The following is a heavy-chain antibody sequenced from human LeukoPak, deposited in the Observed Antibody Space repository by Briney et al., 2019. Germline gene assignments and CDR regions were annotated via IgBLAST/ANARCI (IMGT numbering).Heavy chain of an antibody. V-gene: IGHV4-59*01. CDR2: IYYSGST. CDR1: GGSISSYY. Sequence: SETLSLTCTVSGGSISSYYWSWIRQPPGKGLEWIGYIYYSGSTNYNPSLKSRVTISVDTSKNQFSLKLSSVTAADTAVYYCASRGRTGTGGGAFDIWGQGTMVTVSS. D-gene: IGHD1-1*01. J-gene: IGHJ3*02. CDR3: ASRGRTGTGGGAFDI.